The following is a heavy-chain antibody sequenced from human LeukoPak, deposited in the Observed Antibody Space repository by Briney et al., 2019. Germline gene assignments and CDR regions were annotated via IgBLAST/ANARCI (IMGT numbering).Heavy chain of an antibody. J-gene: IGHJ4*02. D-gene: IGHD3-16*01. CDR1: GFTLSSYW. CDR3: ARGSVVDECLPDY. Sequence: PGGSLRLSCVASGFTLSSYWMNWVRQAPGKGLEWVANIKKDGSQKYYVDSVKGRFTISRDNAKNSVYLQMNSLRVEDTAVYYCARGSVVDECLPDYWGQGTLVTVSS. V-gene: IGHV3-7*01. CDR2: IKKDGSQK.